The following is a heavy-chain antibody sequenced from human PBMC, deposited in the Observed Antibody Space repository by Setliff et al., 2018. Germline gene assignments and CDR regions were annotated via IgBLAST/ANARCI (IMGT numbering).Heavy chain of an antibody. D-gene: IGHD3-10*01. CDR1: GYTFTSYA. J-gene: IGHJ6*02. Sequence: ASVKVSCKASGYTFTSYAMNWVRQAPGQRLEWMGWINAGNGNTKYSQKFQGRVTITADKSTSTAYMELSSLRSEDTAVYYCAVDGSGSYYYSDYYYGMDVWGQGTTVTVSS. CDR3: AVDGSGSYYYSDYYYGMDV. CDR2: INAGNGNT. V-gene: IGHV1-3*01.